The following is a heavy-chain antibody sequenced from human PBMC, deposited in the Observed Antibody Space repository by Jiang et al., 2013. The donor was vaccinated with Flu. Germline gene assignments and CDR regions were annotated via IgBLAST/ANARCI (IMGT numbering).Heavy chain of an antibody. J-gene: IGHJ4*02. CDR3: AVQNYGDYFTAC. CDR2: IDPSDSYT. V-gene: IGHV5-10-1*01. CDR1: GYSFSTEW. Sequence: GAEVKKPGESLKISCKGSGYSFSTEWIAWVRQMPGKGLEWMGRIDPSDSYTNYSPSFQGHVTISADKSISTAYLQWSSLKASDTAMYYCAVQNYGDYFTACWGQGTLVTVSS. D-gene: IGHD4-17*01.